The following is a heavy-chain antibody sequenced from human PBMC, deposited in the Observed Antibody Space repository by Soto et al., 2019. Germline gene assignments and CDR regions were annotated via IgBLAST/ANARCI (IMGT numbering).Heavy chain of an antibody. D-gene: IGHD6-19*01. CDR3: ARARIAVAANTDDYYYYGMDV. J-gene: IGHJ6*02. CDR1: GGTFSSYA. CDR2: IIPIFGTA. Sequence: VASVKVSCKASGGTFSSYAISWVRQAPGQGLEWMGGIIPIFGTANYAQKFQGRVTITADESTSTAYMELSSLRSEDTAVYYCARARIAVAANTDDYYYYGMDVWGQGTTVTVSS. V-gene: IGHV1-69*13.